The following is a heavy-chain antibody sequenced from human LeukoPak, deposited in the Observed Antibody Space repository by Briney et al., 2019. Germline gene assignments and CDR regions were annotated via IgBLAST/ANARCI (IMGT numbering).Heavy chain of an antibody. CDR3: VKDLSGSFWCDQ. Sequence: GGSLRLSCSASGFTFSNFVLHWVRQAPGKGLEYVAIINDNGYNTDYAGSVKGRFTVARDNSKNTLYLQMSSLRPEDTAVYYCVKDLSGSFWCDQWGQGTLVTVSS. CDR2: INDNGYNT. J-gene: IGHJ5*02. V-gene: IGHV3-64D*09. D-gene: IGHD1-26*01. CDR1: GFTFSNFV.